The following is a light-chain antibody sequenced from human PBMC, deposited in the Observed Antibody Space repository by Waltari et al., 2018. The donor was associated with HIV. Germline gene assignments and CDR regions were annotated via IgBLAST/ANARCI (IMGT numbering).Light chain of an antibody. CDR1: SPNLGNDF. J-gene: IGLJ3*02. V-gene: IGLV1-51*01. CDR2: DND. CDR3: GTWDSSLNAGV. Sequence: QSMLTQPPSVSAAPGQKVTISCSRSSPNLGNDFVSCYQHLPGAAPKLVIYDNDNRPSGIPDRFSGSKSGASATLVITELQTGDEGDYYCGTWDSSLNAGVFGGGTKLTVL.